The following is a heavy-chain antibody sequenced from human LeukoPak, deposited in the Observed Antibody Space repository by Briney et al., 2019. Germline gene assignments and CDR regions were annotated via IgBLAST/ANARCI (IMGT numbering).Heavy chain of an antibody. J-gene: IGHJ5*02. D-gene: IGHD5/OR15-5a*01. CDR2: ISGSGGST. CDR1: GFTFSSYA. CDR3: GKGPGYSVYDNLPHH. Sequence: GGSLRLSCAASGFTFSSYAMSWVRQAPGKGLEWVSAISGSGGSTYYGDSVKGRFTISRDNSKNTLNLQMDSLRADDTAVYYCGKGPGYSVYDNLPHHWGQGTLVTVSS. V-gene: IGHV3-23*01.